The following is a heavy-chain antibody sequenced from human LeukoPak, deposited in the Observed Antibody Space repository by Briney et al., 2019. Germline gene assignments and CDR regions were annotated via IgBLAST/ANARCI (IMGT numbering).Heavy chain of an antibody. CDR2: ISSSSSCI. J-gene: IGHJ3*02. CDR1: GFTFSSYS. D-gene: IGHD2-15*01. Sequence: RSGGSLRLSCAASGFTFSSYSMNWVRQAPGKGLEWVSSISSSSSCIYYADSVKGRFTISRDNAKNSLYLQMNSLRAEDTAVYYCARTGSFHAFDIWGQGTMVTVSS. CDR3: ARTGSFHAFDI. V-gene: IGHV3-21*01.